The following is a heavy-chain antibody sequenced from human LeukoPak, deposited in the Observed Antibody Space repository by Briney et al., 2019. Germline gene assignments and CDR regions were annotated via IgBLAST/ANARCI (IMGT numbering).Heavy chain of an antibody. Sequence: SETLSLTCTVSGGSISSSSYYWGWIRQPPGKGLEWIGSIYYSGSTYYTPSLKSRVTISVHTSKNQFSLELSSVPAADTAVYYCARLRGSGTDYWGQGTLVTVSS. CDR2: IYYSGST. V-gene: IGHV4-39*01. CDR1: GGSISSSSYY. CDR3: ARLRGSGTDY. D-gene: IGHD6-19*01. J-gene: IGHJ4*02.